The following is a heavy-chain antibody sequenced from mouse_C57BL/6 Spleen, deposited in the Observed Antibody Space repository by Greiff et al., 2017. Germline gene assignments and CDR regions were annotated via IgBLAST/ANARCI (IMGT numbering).Heavy chain of an antibody. V-gene: IGHV1-64*01. D-gene: IGHD1-1*01. J-gene: IGHJ2*01. CDR3: AATVVVPFDY. Sequence: QVQLQQPGAELVKPGASVKLSCKASGYTFTSYWMHWVKQRPGQGLEWIGMIHPNSGSTNYNEKFKSKATLTVDTSSSTAYMQLSSLTSEDSAVYYCAATVVVPFDYWGQGTTLTVSS. CDR2: IHPNSGST. CDR1: GYTFTSYW.